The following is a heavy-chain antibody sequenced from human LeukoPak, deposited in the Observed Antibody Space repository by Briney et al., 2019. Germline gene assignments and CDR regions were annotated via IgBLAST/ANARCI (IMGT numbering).Heavy chain of an antibody. CDR3: ARGFLLGYCSSTSCERKNFDY. V-gene: IGHV4-34*01. CDR2: INHSGST. D-gene: IGHD2-2*01. J-gene: IGHJ4*02. CDR1: GFTFSSYS. Sequence: GSLRLSCAASGFTFSSYSMNWVRQPPGKGLEWIGEINHSGSTNYNPSLKSRVTISVDTSKNQFSLKLSSVTAADTAVYYCARGFLLGYCSSTSCERKNFDYWGQGTLVTVSS.